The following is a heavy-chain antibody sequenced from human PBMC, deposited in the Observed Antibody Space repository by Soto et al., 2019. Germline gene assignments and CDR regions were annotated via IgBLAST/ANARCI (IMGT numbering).Heavy chain of an antibody. CDR2: INPNGVST. J-gene: IGHJ4*02. CDR1: GYTFTNYH. D-gene: IGHD1-1*01. V-gene: IGHV1-46*01. Sequence: QLQVVQSGAEVKKPGASVKVSCKTSGYTFTNYHVYWVRPAPGQGLEWMGAINPNGVSTTYAQHLQGRVTMTSHSSTSTVYMYMVSLRSDDSAVYYRALPNHTLGVYTFCGQGTLVTVS. CDR3: ALPNHTLGVYTF.